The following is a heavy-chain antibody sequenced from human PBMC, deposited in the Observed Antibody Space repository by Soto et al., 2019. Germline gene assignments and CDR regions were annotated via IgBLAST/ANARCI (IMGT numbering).Heavy chain of an antibody. J-gene: IGHJ6*02. CDR2: ISGSGGST. Sequence: EVQLLESGGGLVQPGGSLSLSCAASGFTFSSYAMSWVRQAPGKGLEWISAISGSGGSTYYADSVKGRFTISRDNSKNTLDMQMNSLSAEDTAVYYCAKDGPEINYDFWSGFYYYYGLDVWGHGTTVTVSS. V-gene: IGHV3-23*01. CDR1: GFTFSSYA. D-gene: IGHD3-3*01. CDR3: AKDGPEINYDFWSGFYYYYGLDV.